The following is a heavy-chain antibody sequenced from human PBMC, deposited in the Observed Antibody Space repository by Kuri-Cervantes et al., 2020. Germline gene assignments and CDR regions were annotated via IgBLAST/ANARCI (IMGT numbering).Heavy chain of an antibody. CDR1: GGSFSGYY. CDR3: ARHDVHTAMVPNWFDP. Sequence: ESLRLSCAVYGGSFSGYYWSWIRQPPGKGLEWIGEINHSGSTNYNPSLKSRVTISVDTSKNQFSLKLSSVTAADTAVYYCARHDVHTAMVPNWFDPWGQGTLVTVSS. J-gene: IGHJ5*02. V-gene: IGHV4-34*01. CDR2: INHSGST. D-gene: IGHD5-18*01.